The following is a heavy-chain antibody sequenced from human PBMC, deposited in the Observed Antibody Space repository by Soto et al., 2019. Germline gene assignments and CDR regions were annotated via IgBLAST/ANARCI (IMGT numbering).Heavy chain of an antibody. CDR2: INPSGGST. D-gene: IGHD6-13*01. V-gene: IGHV1-46*03. J-gene: IGHJ5*02. Sequence: QGLEWMGIINPSGGSTSYAQKFQGRVTMTRDTSTSTVYMELSSLRSEDTAVYYCARVNGIAAAGTRFDPWGQGTLVTVSS. CDR3: ARVNGIAAAGTRFDP.